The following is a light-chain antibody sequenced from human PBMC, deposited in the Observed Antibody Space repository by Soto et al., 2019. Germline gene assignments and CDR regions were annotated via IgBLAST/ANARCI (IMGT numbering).Light chain of an antibody. J-gene: IGKJ2*01. CDR1: QSISDY. CDR3: QQSYTTANT. Sequence: DIQMTQFPSSLSASVGDRVTITCRASQSISDYLNWYQKKPGKAPKLLIYGTSYLQSEVPSRFSGRGSGTDFTLTISSLQLEDFATYFCQQSYTTANTFGQGSRREIK. V-gene: IGKV1-39*01. CDR2: GTS.